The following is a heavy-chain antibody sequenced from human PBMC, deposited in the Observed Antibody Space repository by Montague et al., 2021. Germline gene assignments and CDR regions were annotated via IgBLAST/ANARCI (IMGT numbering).Heavy chain of an antibody. Sequence: SLRLSCAASGFTFSNYWMHWVRQAPGKGLVWVSHIKYDRSRIGYADSVKGRFTISRDNAKNTLYLQMNSLRVDDTAVYYCARSAFAAALDSWGQGTLVTVSS. D-gene: IGHD6-25*01. CDR3: ARSAFAAALDS. CDR2: IKYDRSRI. J-gene: IGHJ5*01. V-gene: IGHV3-74*01. CDR1: GFTFSNYW.